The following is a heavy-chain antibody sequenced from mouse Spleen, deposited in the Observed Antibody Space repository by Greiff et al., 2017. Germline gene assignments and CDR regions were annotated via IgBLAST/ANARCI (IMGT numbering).Heavy chain of an antibody. J-gene: IGHJ4*01. CDR3: ARAYNGNYDGMDY. CDR2: ISHGGGTT. Sequence: EVMLVESGGDLAQPGGSLKLSCATSGFTFSDYYMYWVRQTPEKRLEWVAYISHGGGTTYYPDTVKGRFTISRDNAKNTLYLQMSRLKSEDTAIYYCARAYNGNYDGMDYWGQGTSVTVSS. CDR1: GFTFSDYY. D-gene: IGHD2-10*01. V-gene: IGHV5-12*02.